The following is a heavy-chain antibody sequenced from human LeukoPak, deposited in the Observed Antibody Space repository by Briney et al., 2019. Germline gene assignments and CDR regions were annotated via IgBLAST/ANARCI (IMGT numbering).Heavy chain of an antibody. Sequence: GGSLRLSCAASGFTFSSFAMRWVRQAPGKGVEWVSGISGSSTSTYDGDSVKGRFTITRDNSRNTLYLQISSLRADDTAVYYCAKETTYNIFSPFDYWGQGTLVTVSS. V-gene: IGHV3-23*01. CDR1: GFTFSSFA. CDR2: ISGSSTST. D-gene: IGHD2/OR15-2a*01. CDR3: AKETTYNIFSPFDY. J-gene: IGHJ4*02.